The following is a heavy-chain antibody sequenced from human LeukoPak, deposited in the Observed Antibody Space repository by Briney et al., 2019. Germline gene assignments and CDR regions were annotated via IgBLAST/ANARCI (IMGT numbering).Heavy chain of an antibody. D-gene: IGHD6-19*01. J-gene: IGHJ4*02. CDR1: GFIFSDHG. CDR2: IKEDGSEK. Sequence: GGSLRLSCAASGFIFSDHGMHWVRQAPGKGLEWVANIKEDGSEKNYVDSVRGRFTISRDNAKNSLYLQMNSLRAEDTAVYYCARDSGWYPVDYWGQGTLVTVSS. CDR3: ARDSGWYPVDY. V-gene: IGHV3-7*01.